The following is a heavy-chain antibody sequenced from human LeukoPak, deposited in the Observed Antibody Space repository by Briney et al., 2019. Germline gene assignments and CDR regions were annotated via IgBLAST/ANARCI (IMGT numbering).Heavy chain of an antibody. CDR1: GDSITGYY. V-gene: IGHV4-39*07. CDR2: IYYTGNT. J-gene: IGHJ2*01. D-gene: IGHD6-13*01. Sequence: PSETLSLTCSVSGDSITGYYWGWIRQPPGRGLEWIGNIYYTGNTYYNSSLKSRVTMSVDTSKNQFSLKLSSVTAADTAVYYCARVSSSWYQDWYFDLWGRGTLVTVSS. CDR3: ARVSSSWYQDWYFDL.